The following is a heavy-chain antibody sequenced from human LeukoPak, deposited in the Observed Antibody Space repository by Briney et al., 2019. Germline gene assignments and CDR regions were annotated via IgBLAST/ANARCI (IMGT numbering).Heavy chain of an antibody. D-gene: IGHD4-17*01. Sequence: ETLTLTCTVSGLSFSSYYWSWIRQPPGKGLEWLGYIYYSGSNKYNPSLEIRVTVSVDTSKNQFSLKLSSVTAADTAVYYCARGPPGDYYYGMDVWGQGTTVTVS. CDR3: ARGPPGDYYYGMDV. J-gene: IGHJ6*02. CDR1: GLSFSSYY. V-gene: IGHV4-59*01. CDR2: IYYSGSN.